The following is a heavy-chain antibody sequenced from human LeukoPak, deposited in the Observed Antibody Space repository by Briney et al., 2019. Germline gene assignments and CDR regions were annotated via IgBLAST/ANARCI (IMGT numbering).Heavy chain of an antibody. CDR1: GFTFSSYA. J-gene: IGHJ4*02. V-gene: IGHV3-23*01. CDR2: ISGSGGST. Sequence: PGGSLRLSCAASGFTFSSYAMSWVRQAPGKGLEWVSAISGSGGSTYYADSVKGRFTISRDNSKNTLYLQMNSLRVEDTAIYYCARNLVIVGPTDYFSFWGQGTLVTVSS. CDR3: ARNLVIVGPTDYFSF. D-gene: IGHD1-26*01.